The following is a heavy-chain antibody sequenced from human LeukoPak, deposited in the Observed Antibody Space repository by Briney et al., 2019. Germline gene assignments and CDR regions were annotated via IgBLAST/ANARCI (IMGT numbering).Heavy chain of an antibody. Sequence: GESLKISCKGSGYSFSSYWIGWVRPMPGKGLEWMGIIYPGDSDTRYSPSFQGQVTLSADKSLSTAYLQRNSLKASGTAMYYCARLRPQDAFDIWGQGTMVSVSS. CDR1: GYSFSSYW. CDR3: ARLRPQDAFDI. CDR2: IYPGDSDT. V-gene: IGHV5-51*01. J-gene: IGHJ3*02.